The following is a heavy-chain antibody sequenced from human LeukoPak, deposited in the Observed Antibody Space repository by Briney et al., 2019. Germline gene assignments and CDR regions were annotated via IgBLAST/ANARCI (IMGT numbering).Heavy chain of an antibody. D-gene: IGHD3-22*01. CDR1: GGSFSGYY. V-gene: IGHV4-34*01. Sequence: SETLSLTCAVFGGSFSGYYWSWIRQPPGKGLEWIGQINNSGSTNYNPSLKSRIIISVDTSKNQFSLKLSSVTAADTAVYYCARTLKTYYYDSSGYEDAFDIWGQGTMVTVSS. CDR3: ARTLKTYYYDSSGYEDAFDI. CDR2: INNSGST. J-gene: IGHJ3*02.